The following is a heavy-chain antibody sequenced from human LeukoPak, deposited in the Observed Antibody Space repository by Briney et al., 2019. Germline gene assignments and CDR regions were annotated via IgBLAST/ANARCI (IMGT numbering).Heavy chain of an antibody. V-gene: IGHV1-69*13. J-gene: IGHJ3*02. CDR1: GGTFSSYA. CDR2: IIPIFSTA. CDR3: ARLTLDCSSTSCYPDAFDI. D-gene: IGHD2-2*01. Sequence: SSVKVSCKASGGTFSSYAISWVRQAPGQGLEWMGGIIPIFSTANNAQKFQGIVTITADESTSTAYMELSSLRSEDTAVYYCARLTLDCSSTSCYPDAFDIWGQGTMVTVSS.